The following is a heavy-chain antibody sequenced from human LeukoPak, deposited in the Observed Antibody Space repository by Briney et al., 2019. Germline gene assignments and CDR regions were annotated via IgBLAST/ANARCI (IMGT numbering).Heavy chain of an antibody. CDR3: ARRATYYYYGMDV. V-gene: IGHV4-39*01. Sequence: SETLSLTCTVSGGSISSSSYYWGWIRQPPGKGLECIGSIYYSGSTYYNPSLKSRVTISVDTSKNQFSLKLSSVTAADTAVYYCARRATYYYYGMDVWGQGTTVTVSS. CDR2: IYYSGST. CDR1: GGSISSSSYY. D-gene: IGHD5-24*01. J-gene: IGHJ6*02.